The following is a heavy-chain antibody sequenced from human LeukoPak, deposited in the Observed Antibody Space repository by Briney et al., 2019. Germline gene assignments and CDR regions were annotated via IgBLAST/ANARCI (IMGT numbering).Heavy chain of an antibody. D-gene: IGHD3-3*01. CDR2: IRYDGNNK. Sequence: GGSLRLSCAASGFTFSTYGMHWVRQAPGKGLEWVAFIRYDGNNKYYADSVKGRFTISRDNSKNTLYLQMNSLRAEDTAVYYCGKVYYDFWSGPSLGVFDIWGQGTMLTVSS. J-gene: IGHJ3*02. CDR3: GKVYYDFWSGPSLGVFDI. V-gene: IGHV3-30*02. CDR1: GFTFSTYG.